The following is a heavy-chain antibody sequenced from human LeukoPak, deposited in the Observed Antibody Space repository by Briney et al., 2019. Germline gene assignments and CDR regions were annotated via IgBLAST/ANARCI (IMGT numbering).Heavy chain of an antibody. V-gene: IGHV3-7*01. J-gene: IGHJ4*02. Sequence: GGSLRLSCAASGFTFSSYWMSWVRQAPGKGLEWVANIKQDESEKYYVDSVKGRFTISRDNAKNSLYLQMNSLRAEDTAVYYCARDLHFRVYDSSIYYPYWGQGTLVTVSS. D-gene: IGHD3-22*01. CDR1: GFTFSSYW. CDR2: IKQDESEK. CDR3: ARDLHFRVYDSSIYYPY.